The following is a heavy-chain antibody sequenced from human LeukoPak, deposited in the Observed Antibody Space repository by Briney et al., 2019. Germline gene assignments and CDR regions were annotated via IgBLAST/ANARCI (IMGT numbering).Heavy chain of an antibody. CDR2: MNPNSGNT. J-gene: IGHJ3*02. V-gene: IGHV1-8*02. CDR3: ARGMVRGVHEASDI. D-gene: IGHD3-10*01. Sequence: AASRKVSCKASGYTFTSYAMNWVRQAPGQGLQWMGWMNPNSGNTGYAQTLQGRVTMTIDTSINTVYMELSSLRAEDTAVYYCARGMVRGVHEASDIWGQGTMVTVYS. CDR1: GYTFTSYA.